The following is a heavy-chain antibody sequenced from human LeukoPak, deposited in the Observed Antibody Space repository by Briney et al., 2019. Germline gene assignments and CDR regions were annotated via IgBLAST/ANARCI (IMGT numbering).Heavy chain of an antibody. Sequence: PGGSLSLSCAASGFTFSSYAMHWVRQAPGKGLEWVAVISYDGSNKYYADSVKGRFTISRDNSKNTLYLQMNSLRAEDTAVYYCAGSRGLDYWGQGTLVTVSS. CDR1: GFTFSSYA. CDR3: AGSRGLDY. CDR2: ISYDGSNK. J-gene: IGHJ4*02. D-gene: IGHD3-10*01. V-gene: IGHV3-30*04.